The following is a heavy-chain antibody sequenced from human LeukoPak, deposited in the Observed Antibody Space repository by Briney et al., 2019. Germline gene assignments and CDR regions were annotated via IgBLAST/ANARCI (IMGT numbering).Heavy chain of an antibody. CDR1: GGTFSSYA. D-gene: IGHD5-24*01. Sequence: SVKVSCKASGGTFSSYAISWVRQAPGQGLEWVGRIIPIFGIANYAQEFQGRVTITADKSTSTAYMELSSLRSEDTAVYYCASSDGYNLSELDYWGQGTLVTVSS. CDR2: IIPIFGIA. CDR3: ASSDGYNLSELDY. V-gene: IGHV1-69*04. J-gene: IGHJ4*02.